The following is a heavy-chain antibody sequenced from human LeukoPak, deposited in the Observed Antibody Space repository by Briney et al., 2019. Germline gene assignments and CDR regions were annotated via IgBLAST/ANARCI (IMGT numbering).Heavy chain of an antibody. J-gene: IGHJ4*02. D-gene: IGHD7-27*01. CDR1: GGSISSYY. V-gene: IGHV4-59*01. CDR3: ARRNWEGSFDY. Sequence: SETLSLTCTVSGGSISSYYWSWIRQPPGKGLEWIGYIYYSGSTNYNPSLNSRVTISVDTSKNQFSLKLSSATAADTAVYYCARRNWEGSFDYWGQGTLVTASS. CDR2: IYYSGST.